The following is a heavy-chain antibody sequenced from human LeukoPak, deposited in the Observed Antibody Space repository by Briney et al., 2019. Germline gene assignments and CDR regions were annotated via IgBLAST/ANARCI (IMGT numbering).Heavy chain of an antibody. D-gene: IGHD7-27*01. Sequence: GASVKVSCKASGYTFTSYAMNWVRQAPGQGPEWMGWINTNTGNPTYAQGFTGRFVFSLDTSVSTAYLQWSSLKASDTAMYYCARRDLGTPIDYWGQGTLVTVSS. J-gene: IGHJ4*02. CDR2: INTNTGNP. CDR1: GYTFTSYA. V-gene: IGHV7-4-1*02. CDR3: ARRDLGTPIDY.